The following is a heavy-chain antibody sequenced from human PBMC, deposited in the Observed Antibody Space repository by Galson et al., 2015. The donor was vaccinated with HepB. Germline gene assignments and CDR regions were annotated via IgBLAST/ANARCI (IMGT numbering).Heavy chain of an antibody. CDR1: GGSISSYY. D-gene: IGHD3-10*01. V-gene: IGHV4-59*08. J-gene: IGHJ5*02. CDR2: IYYSGST. CDR3: ARSPYYYGSGSYYDWFDP. Sequence: GLVKPSETLSLTCTVSGGSISSYYWSWVRQPPGKGLEWIGYIYYSGSTNYNPSLKSRVTISVDTSKNQFSLKLSSVTAADTAVYYCARSPYYYGSGSYYDWFDPWGQGTLVTVSS.